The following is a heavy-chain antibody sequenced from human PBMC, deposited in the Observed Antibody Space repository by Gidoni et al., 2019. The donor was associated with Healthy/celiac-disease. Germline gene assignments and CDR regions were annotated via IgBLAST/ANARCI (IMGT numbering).Heavy chain of an antibody. CDR2: FYLDCGRT. CDR3: SRVWGYGFGIGWFDP. CDR1: GFTFDDYG. V-gene: IGHV3-20*04. D-gene: IGHD3-10*01. Sequence: EVQLVESGGGVVRPGGSLRLYCAASGFTFDDYGMSWVRQAPGKGLGLGFCFYLDCGRTGYADSGKGRFTLSRDNAQNSLYLQINSLRAEDTALYFCSRVWGYGFGIGWFDPWGQGTLVTVSS. J-gene: IGHJ5*02.